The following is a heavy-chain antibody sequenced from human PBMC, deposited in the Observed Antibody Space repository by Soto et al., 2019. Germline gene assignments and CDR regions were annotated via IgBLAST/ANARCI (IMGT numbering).Heavy chain of an antibody. D-gene: IGHD2-2*01. CDR1: GGTFSSYA. Sequence: QVQLVQSGAEVKKPGSSVKVSCKASGGTFSSYAISWVRQAPGQGLEWMGGIITIFGTANYAQKFQGRVTSTADEATSAAYRELSSLRCEDTAVYYWARASFPSQCGMDVWGQGTTVTVSS. CDR3: ARASFPSQCGMDV. V-gene: IGHV1-69*12. J-gene: IGHJ6*02. CDR2: IITIFGTA.